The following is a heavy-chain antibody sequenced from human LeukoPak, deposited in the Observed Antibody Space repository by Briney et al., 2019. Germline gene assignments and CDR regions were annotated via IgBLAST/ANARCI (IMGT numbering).Heavy chain of an antibody. CDR1: GYTFTGYY. Sequence: ASVNVSCKASGYTFTGYYMHWVRQAPGQGLEWMGWINPNSGGTNYAQKFQGRVTMTRDTSISTAYMELSRLRSEDTAVYYCARATYYYYYYMDVWGKGTTVTISS. CDR2: INPNSGGT. V-gene: IGHV1-2*02. J-gene: IGHJ6*03. CDR3: ARATYYYYYYMDV.